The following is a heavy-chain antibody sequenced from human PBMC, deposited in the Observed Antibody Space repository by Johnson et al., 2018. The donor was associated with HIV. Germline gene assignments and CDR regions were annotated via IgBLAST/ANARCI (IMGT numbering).Heavy chain of an antibody. Sequence: VQLVESGGGVVQPGGSLRLSCAASGFTFSSYGMHWVRQAPGKGLEWVTFIRYDGSNKYFAEFVKGRFTISRDNSKNTLYLQMNSLRAEDTAVYYCARKYDESSGDSDASDIWGQGTMVTVS. D-gene: IGHD3-22*01. J-gene: IGHJ3*02. V-gene: IGHV3-30*02. CDR3: ARKYDESSGDSDASDI. CDR2: IRYDGSNK. CDR1: GFTFSSYG.